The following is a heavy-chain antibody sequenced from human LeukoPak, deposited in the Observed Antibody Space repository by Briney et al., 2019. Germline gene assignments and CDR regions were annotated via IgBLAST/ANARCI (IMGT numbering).Heavy chain of an antibody. CDR1: GFTVGSYS. CDR2: IGSSSSSI. V-gene: IGHV3-21*01. CDR3: ARDLGYYGSGRYYDY. J-gene: IGHJ4*02. Sequence: PGGSLRLSCAASGFTVGSYSMNWVRQAPGKGLEWVTSIGSSSSSIYYEDSEKGRFTISRDNAKYSLYVQMNCLRGEDTAVYYWARDLGYYGSGRYYDYWGQGALVTVSS. D-gene: IGHD3-10*01.